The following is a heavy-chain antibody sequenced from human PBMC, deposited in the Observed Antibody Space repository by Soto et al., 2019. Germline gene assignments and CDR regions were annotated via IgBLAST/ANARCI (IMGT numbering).Heavy chain of an antibody. J-gene: IGHJ4*02. CDR2: IFYTGTT. V-gene: IGHV4-59*01. CDR1: GGSISSNT. D-gene: IGHD3-16*01. Sequence: SETLSLTCTVSGGSISSNTWSWIRQPPGKGLEWIGYIFYTGTTNYNPSLKSRVTISVDTSKKQFSLKLSSVTAADAAVYYCAGGGGVGFYYFDSGGQGALVTVSS. CDR3: AGGGGVGFYYFDS.